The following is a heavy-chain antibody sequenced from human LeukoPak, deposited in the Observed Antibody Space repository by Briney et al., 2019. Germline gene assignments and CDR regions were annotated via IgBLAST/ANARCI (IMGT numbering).Heavy chain of an antibody. J-gene: IGHJ3*02. D-gene: IGHD5-18*01. CDR1: GSRFTSYW. CDR2: IYPGDSDT. V-gene: IGHV5-51*01. Sequence: GASLQISCKGSGSRFTSYWIGWVRRMPGKGLQWMGIIYPGDSDTRYSPSFQGQVTISADKSISTAYLQWSSLNASDTAMYYCARRVHSYGRDAFDIWGQGTMVTVSS. CDR3: ARRVHSYGRDAFDI.